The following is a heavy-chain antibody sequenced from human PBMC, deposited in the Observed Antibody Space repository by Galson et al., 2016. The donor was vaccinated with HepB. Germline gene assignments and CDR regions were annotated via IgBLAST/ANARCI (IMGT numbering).Heavy chain of an antibody. J-gene: IGHJ4*02. CDR2: ISGTTHTFV. CDR3: ARDFSWSFEN. V-gene: IGHV3-48*02. CDR1: GFTFSPSS. Sequence: SLRLSCAASGFTFSPSSMNWVRQAPGKGLEWLSYISGTTHTFVSYADSLRGRFTISRDNAKNSLYLHLNSQRDEDTAVYYCARDFSWSFENWGQGTLVTVSS. D-gene: IGHD3-3*01.